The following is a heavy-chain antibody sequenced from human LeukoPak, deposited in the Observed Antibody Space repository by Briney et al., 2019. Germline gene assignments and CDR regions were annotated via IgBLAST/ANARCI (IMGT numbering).Heavy chain of an antibody. CDR1: GYTFTDYG. CDR2: MNPNNGDT. CDR3: AKYHATAAYYDADVALDH. Sequence: ASVKVSCKASGYTFTDYGINWVRQAPGQGLEWLGWMNPNNGDTAYAQRFQGRLTITRNTSITTAYMDLSSLRADDTAVYYCAKYHATAAYYDADVALDHWGQGTLVTVSP. J-gene: IGHJ5*02. V-gene: IGHV1-8*03. D-gene: IGHD3-16*01.